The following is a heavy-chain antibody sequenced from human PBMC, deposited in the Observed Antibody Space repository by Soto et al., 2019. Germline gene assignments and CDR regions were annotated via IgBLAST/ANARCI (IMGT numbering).Heavy chain of an antibody. Sequence: EVQLVESGGGLVQPGGSLRLSCAASGFSLSNYWMTWVRRAPGKRPEWVANIKQDGSATYYMDSVRGRFTISRDNANNSLFLQMNSLRAEDTALYYCARWTIALDYWGQGALVTVSS. CDR1: GFSLSNYW. V-gene: IGHV3-7*03. J-gene: IGHJ4*02. CDR2: IKQDGSAT. D-gene: IGHD3-10*01. CDR3: ARWTIALDY.